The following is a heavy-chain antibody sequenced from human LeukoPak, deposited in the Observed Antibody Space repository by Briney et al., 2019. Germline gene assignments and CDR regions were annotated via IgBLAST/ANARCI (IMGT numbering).Heavy chain of an antibody. J-gene: IGHJ2*01. CDR2: LNRNGDIT. CDR1: GFTFDDYG. V-gene: IGHV3-20*04. Sequence: PGGSLRPSCAASGFTFDDYGMSWVRQAPGKGLEWVSGLNRNGDITGYADSVKGRFIISRDNAKNSLYLQMNSLRAEDTAVYYCARERSPKYFNLWGRGTLVTVSS. CDR3: ARERSPKYFNL. D-gene: IGHD3-3*01.